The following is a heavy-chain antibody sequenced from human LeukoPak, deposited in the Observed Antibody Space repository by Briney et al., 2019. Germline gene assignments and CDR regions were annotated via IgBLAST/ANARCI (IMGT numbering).Heavy chain of an antibody. D-gene: IGHD3-10*01. V-gene: IGHV3-30-3*01. CDR2: ISYDGSNK. CDR3: ARDARSPVKNYHGMDV. Sequence: GGSLRPSCAASGFTFSSYAMHWVRQAPGKGLEWVAVISYDGSNKYYADSVKGRFTISRDNSKNTLYLQMNSLRAEDTAVYYCARDARSPVKNYHGMDVWGQGTTVTVSS. J-gene: IGHJ6*02. CDR1: GFTFSSYA.